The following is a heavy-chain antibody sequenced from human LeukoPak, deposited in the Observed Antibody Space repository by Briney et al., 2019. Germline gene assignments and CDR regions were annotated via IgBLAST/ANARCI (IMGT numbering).Heavy chain of an antibody. D-gene: IGHD5-12*01. CDR1: GYTFTGYY. V-gene: IGHV1-2*02. CDR3: ARLLPRIVATIRNYYYMDV. Sequence: GASVKVSCKASGYTFTGYYMHWVRQAPGQGLEWMGWMNPNSGGTNYAQKFQGRVTMTRDTSISTAYMELSRLRSDDTAVYYCARLLPRIVATIRNYYYMDVWGKGTTVTVSS. J-gene: IGHJ6*03. CDR2: MNPNSGGT.